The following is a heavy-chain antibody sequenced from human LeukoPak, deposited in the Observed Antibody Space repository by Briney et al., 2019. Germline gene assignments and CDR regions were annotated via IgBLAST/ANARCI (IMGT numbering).Heavy chain of an antibody. D-gene: IGHD2-15*01. J-gene: IGHJ4*02. CDR2: ISDNGGST. CDR3: AKALGHYCSGGSCYFDY. CDR1: GFTISSYA. Sequence: PGGSLRLSCVGSGFTISSYAMSWVRQAPGKGLEWVSTISDNGGSTSYADSVKGRFTISRDTSKNTLNLQMNSLRAEDTALYYCAKALGHYCSGGSCYFDYWGQGTLVTVSS. V-gene: IGHV3-23*01.